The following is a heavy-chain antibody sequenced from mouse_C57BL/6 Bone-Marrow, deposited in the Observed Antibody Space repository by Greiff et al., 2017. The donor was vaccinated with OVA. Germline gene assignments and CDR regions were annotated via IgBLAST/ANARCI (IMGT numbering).Heavy chain of an antibody. CDR1: GYTFTSYG. CDR3: ARGDYSIHY. Sequence: VKLQESGAELARPGASVKLSCKASGYTFTSYGISWVKQRTGQGLEWIGEIYPRSGSTYYNEKFKGKATLTVDKYSSTAYMELRSLTSEASAVSLCARGDYSIHYWGQGTLVTVSA. V-gene: IGHV1-81*01. CDR2: IYPRSGST. J-gene: IGHJ3*01. D-gene: IGHD1-1*01.